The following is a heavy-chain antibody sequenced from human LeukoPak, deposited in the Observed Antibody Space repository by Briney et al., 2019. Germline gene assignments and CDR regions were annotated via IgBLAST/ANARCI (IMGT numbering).Heavy chain of an antibody. CDR1: GGSISSDY. CDR2: IYYSGRT. CDR3: ARGFYSPHH. J-gene: IGHJ5*02. Sequence: KPSETLSLTCTVSGGSISSDYWSWIRQPPGKGLEWIGYIYYSGRTYYNPSLKSRITISVDTSKNQFSLKLSSVTAADTAVYYCARGFYSPHHWGQGTLVSVSS. D-gene: IGHD4-11*01. V-gene: IGHV4-59*01.